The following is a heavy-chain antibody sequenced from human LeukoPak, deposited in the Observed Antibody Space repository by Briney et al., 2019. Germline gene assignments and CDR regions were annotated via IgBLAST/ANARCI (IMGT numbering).Heavy chain of an antibody. CDR1: GFTFSSYG. V-gene: IGHV3-33*01. Sequence: GGSLRLSCAASGFTFSSYGMRWVRQPPGKGLELVAVIWYDGSNKYYADSVEGRFTITSDNTKTTLYLQISSLGDEETVEYCWTRKGSSGYYIDYWGQGTMVTVSS. J-gene: IGHJ4*02. D-gene: IGHD3-22*01. CDR2: IWYDGSNK. CDR3: TRKGSSGYYIDY.